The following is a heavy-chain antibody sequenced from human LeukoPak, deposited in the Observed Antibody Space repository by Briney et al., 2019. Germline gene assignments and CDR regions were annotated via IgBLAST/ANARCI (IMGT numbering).Heavy chain of an antibody. CDR3: ARATSGSYNTDY. CDR2: IYHSGST. CDR1: GGSISSGGYY. V-gene: IGHV4-30-2*01. D-gene: IGHD1-26*01. Sequence: SETLSLTCTVSGGSISSGGYYWSWIRQPPGKGLEWIGYIYHSGSTYYNPSLKSRVTISVDRSKNQFSLKLSSVTAADTAVYYCARATSGSYNTDYWGQGTLVTVSS. J-gene: IGHJ4*02.